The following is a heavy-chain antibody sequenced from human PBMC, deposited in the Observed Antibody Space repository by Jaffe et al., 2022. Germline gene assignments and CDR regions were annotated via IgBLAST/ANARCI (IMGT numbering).Heavy chain of an antibody. V-gene: IGHV1-69*05. Sequence: QVQLVQSGAEVKKPGSSVKVSCKASGGTFSSYAISWVRQAPGQGLEWMGGIIPIFGTANYAQKFQGRVTITTDESTSTAYMELSSLRSEDTAVYYCARIYDSSGYMPYDAFDIWGQGTMVTVSS. D-gene: IGHD3-22*01. CDR2: IIPIFGTA. CDR1: GGTFSSYA. J-gene: IGHJ3*02. CDR3: ARIYDSSGYMPYDAFDI.